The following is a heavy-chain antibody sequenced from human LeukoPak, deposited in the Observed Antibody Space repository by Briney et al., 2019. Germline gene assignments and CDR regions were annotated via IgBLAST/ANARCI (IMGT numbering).Heavy chain of an antibody. CDR1: GFTFSNYA. V-gene: IGHV3-23*01. J-gene: IGHJ4*02. CDR3: AKALDYWYFDY. Sequence: GGSLRLSCAASGFTFSNYAMSWVRQAPGKGLEWVSAISGRPSYADSVKGRFTISRDNSKNTLYLQVNSLRAEDTAVYYCAKALDYWYFDYWGQGTLVTVSS. CDR2: ISGRP. D-gene: IGHD2/OR15-2a*01.